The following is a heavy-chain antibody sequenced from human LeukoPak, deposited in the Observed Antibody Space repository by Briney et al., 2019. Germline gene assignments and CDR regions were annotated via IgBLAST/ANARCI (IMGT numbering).Heavy chain of an antibody. CDR3: ARDILTGYYRWFDP. CDR1: GYTFTVYY. CDR2: INPNSGGT. Sequence: AASVKVSCKASGYTFTVYYMHWVRQAPGQGLEWMGWINPNSGGTNYAQKFQGRVTMARDTSISTAYMELSRLRSDDTAVYYCARDILTGYYRWFDPWGQGTLVTVSS. D-gene: IGHD3-9*01. V-gene: IGHV1-2*02. J-gene: IGHJ5*02.